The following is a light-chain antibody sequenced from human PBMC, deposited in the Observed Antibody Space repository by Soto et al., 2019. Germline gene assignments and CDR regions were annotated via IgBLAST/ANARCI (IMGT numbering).Light chain of an antibody. Sequence: IVLPQSPGTLSLSPGERATLSCRASQSVSSSYLAWYQQKPGQAPRLLLYGASSRATGIPDRFSGSGSGTDFTLTISRLEPEDFAVYYCQQYGSSPPWAFGQGAKVDI. CDR2: GAS. J-gene: IGKJ1*01. CDR1: QSVSSSY. CDR3: QQYGSSPPWA. V-gene: IGKV3-20*01.